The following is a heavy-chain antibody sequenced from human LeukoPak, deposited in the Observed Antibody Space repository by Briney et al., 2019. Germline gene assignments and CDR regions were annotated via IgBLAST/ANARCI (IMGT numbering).Heavy chain of an antibody. CDR2: IYYSGST. J-gene: IGHJ5*02. CDR3: ARSSGYSSSGGLNWFDT. V-gene: IGHV4-39*01. D-gene: IGHD6-13*01. CDR1: GGSISSSSYY. Sequence: KASETLSLTCTVSGGSISSSSYYWGWIRQPPGKGLEWIGSIYYSGSTYYNPSLKSRVTISVDTSKNQFSLKLCSVTAADTAVYYCARSSGYSSSGGLNWFDTWGQGTLVTVSS.